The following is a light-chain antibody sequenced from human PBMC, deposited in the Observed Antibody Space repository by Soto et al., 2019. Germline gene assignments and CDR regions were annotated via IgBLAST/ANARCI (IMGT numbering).Light chain of an antibody. J-gene: IGKJ2*01. Sequence: EIGMTQSPGTLSLSPRERATLSCRASQSVSSSYLAWYQQKPGQAPRVLIHGASSRATGIPDRFSGSGSGTDFTLTISRLEPEDFAVYFCQQYGNPPPNAFGQGTKVEIK. CDR3: QQYGNPPPNA. CDR2: GAS. V-gene: IGKV3-20*01. CDR1: QSVSSSY.